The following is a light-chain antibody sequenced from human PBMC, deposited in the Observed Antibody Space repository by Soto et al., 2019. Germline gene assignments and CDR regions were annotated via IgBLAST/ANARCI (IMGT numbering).Light chain of an antibody. Sequence: EIVMTQSPATLSVSPGERATLSCRASQSVSGNLAWYQQKPGQAPRLLIYGASTRATAIPARFSGSGSGTEFRLPISSLQSEDFVVYYCQQYNNWPPITFSQGTRLEIK. CDR3: QQYNNWPPIT. J-gene: IGKJ5*01. V-gene: IGKV3-15*01. CDR1: QSVSGN. CDR2: GAS.